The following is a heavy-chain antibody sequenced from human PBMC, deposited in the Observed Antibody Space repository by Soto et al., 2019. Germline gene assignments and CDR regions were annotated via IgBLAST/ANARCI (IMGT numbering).Heavy chain of an antibody. Sequence: QVQLVESGGGAVKPGESLRLSCVAFGCDFTYYAMHWVRQAPGKGLESVAVMSSDGSKIHHTDSVKGRFTISRDNSKNTLYLQMNSLRKEDTAVYFCAKDEGVGGTLGLFDYWGQGTLVSVSS. CDR3: AKDEGVGGTLGLFDY. D-gene: IGHD1-26*01. CDR2: MSSDGSKI. CDR1: GCDFTYYA. J-gene: IGHJ4*02. V-gene: IGHV3-30*18.